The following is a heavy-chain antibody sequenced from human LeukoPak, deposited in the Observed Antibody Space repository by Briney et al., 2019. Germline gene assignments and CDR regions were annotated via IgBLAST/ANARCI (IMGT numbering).Heavy chain of an antibody. J-gene: IGHJ5*02. CDR3: ARVDYDFWSGYQYNWFDP. D-gene: IGHD3-3*01. CDR2: IYYSGST. V-gene: IGHV4-59*01. Sequence: SETLSLTCTVSGGSISSYYWSWIRQPPGKGLEGIGYIYYSGSTNYNPSLKSRVTISVDTSKNQFSLKLSSVTAADTAVYYCARVDYDFWSGYQYNWFDPWGQGTLVTVSS. CDR1: GGSISSYY.